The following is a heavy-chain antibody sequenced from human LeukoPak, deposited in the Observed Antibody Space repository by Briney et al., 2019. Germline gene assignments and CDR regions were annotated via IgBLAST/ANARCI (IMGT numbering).Heavy chain of an antibody. D-gene: IGHD1-26*01. CDR1: GFTFSSYA. CDR2: ISGSGGST. V-gene: IGHV3-23*01. CDR3: AKDHSGSNKRDWFDP. Sequence: GGSLRLSCAASGFTFSSYAMSWVRQAPGKGLEWVSAISGSGGSTYYADSVKGRFTISRDNSKNTLYLQMNSLRAEDTAVYYCAKDHSGSNKRDWFDPWGQGTLVTVSS. J-gene: IGHJ5*02.